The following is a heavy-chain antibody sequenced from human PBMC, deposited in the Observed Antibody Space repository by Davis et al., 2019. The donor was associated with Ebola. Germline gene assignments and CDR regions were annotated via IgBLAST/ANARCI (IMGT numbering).Heavy chain of an antibody. Sequence: AASVKVSCKASGYTFRSYGISWVRQAPGQGLEWMGWINSHNGNTNYAQKLQGRVTMTTDTSTSTAYMELRSLRSDDTAVYYCARDLGMIAAAGTDDYWGQGTLVTVSS. CDR1: GYTFRSYG. CDR3: ARDLGMIAAAGTDDY. V-gene: IGHV1-18*01. D-gene: IGHD6-13*01. CDR2: INSHNGNT. J-gene: IGHJ4*02.